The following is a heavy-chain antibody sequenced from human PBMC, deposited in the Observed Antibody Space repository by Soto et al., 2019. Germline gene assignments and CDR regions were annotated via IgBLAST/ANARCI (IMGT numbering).Heavy chain of an antibody. V-gene: IGHV4-59*01. CDR2: IYYSGST. CDR3: ASSRGFNAEYSQH. Sequence: SETLSLTCTVSGGSISSYYWSWIRQPPGKGLEWIGYIYYSGSTNYNPSLKSRVTISVDTSKNQFSLKLSSGTAADTAVYYCASSRGFNAEYSQHWGQGTLVTVSS. J-gene: IGHJ1*01. CDR1: GGSISSYY. D-gene: IGHD3-10*01.